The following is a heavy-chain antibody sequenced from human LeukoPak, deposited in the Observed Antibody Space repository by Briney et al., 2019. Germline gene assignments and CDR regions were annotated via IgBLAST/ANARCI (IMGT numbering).Heavy chain of an antibody. CDR1: GGSISSYY. CDR3: ARHPLGYCSGGSCYSCAFDI. CDR2: IYYSGST. J-gene: IGHJ3*02. D-gene: IGHD2-15*01. Sequence: PSETLSLTCTVSGGSISSYYWSWIRQPPGKGLEWIGYIYYSGSTNYNPSLKSRVTISVDTSKNQFSLKLSSVTAADTAVYYCARHPLGYCSGGSCYSCAFDIWGQGTMVTVSS. V-gene: IGHV4-59*01.